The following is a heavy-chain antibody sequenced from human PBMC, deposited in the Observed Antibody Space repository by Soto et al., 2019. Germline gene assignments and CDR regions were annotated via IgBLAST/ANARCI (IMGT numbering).Heavy chain of an antibody. CDR2: ISGYNGDT. CDR3: AKNGQPPYFYYGLDV. Sequence: QGHLVQSGAEVKKPGASVKVSCKASGYTFTRYGISWVRQAPGQGLEWMGWISGYNGDTNYAQKLQGRVTITIDTSTTTAYMELRSLTSDDTAVYYCAKNGQPPYFYYGLDVWGQGTTVTVSS. V-gene: IGHV1-18*01. D-gene: IGHD2-8*01. CDR1: GYTFTRYG. J-gene: IGHJ6*02.